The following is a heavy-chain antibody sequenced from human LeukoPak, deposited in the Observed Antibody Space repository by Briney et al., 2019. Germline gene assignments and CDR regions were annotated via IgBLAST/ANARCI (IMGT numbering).Heavy chain of an antibody. CDR2: IYYSGST. J-gene: IGHJ4*02. Sequence: SETLSLTCTVSGGSISSSSYYLGWIRQPPGKGLEWIGSIYYSGSTYYNPSLKSRVTISVDTSKNQFSLKLSSVTAADTAVYYCARLTRIAVAGPNNFDYWGQGTLVTVSS. CDR3: ARLTRIAVAGPNNFDY. CDR1: GGSISSSSYY. V-gene: IGHV4-39*01. D-gene: IGHD6-19*01.